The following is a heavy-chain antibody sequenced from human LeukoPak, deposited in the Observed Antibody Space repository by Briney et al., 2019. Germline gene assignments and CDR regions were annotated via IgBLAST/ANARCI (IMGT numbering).Heavy chain of an antibody. Sequence: GGSLRLSCAASGFTFSSYSMHWVRQAPGKGLEWVSSISSSSSYIYYADSVKGRFTISRDNAKNSLYLQMNSLRAEDTAVYYCARTGYSYGSFDYWGQGTLVTVSS. D-gene: IGHD5-18*01. J-gene: IGHJ4*02. CDR2: ISSSSSYI. CDR3: ARTGYSYGSFDY. V-gene: IGHV3-21*01. CDR1: GFTFSSYS.